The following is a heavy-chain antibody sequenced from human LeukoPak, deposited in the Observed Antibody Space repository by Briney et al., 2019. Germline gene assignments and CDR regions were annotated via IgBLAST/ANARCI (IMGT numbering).Heavy chain of an antibody. CDR2: IWYDGSNK. CDR3: AYGDHLGPFDY. J-gene: IGHJ4*02. D-gene: IGHD4-17*01. Sequence: GRSLRLSCAASGFTFSSYGMHWVRQAPGKGLEWVAVIWYDGSNKYYADSVKGRFTISRDNSKNTLYLQRNSLRAEDTAVYYCAYGDHLGPFDYWGQGTLVTVSS. CDR1: GFTFSSYG. V-gene: IGHV3-33*01.